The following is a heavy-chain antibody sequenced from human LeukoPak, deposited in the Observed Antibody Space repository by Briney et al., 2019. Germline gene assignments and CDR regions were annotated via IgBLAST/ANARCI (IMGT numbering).Heavy chain of an antibody. J-gene: IGHJ4*02. CDR3: TRDCSGSYNY. CDR2: IYSGGST. Sequence: PGGSLRLSCAASGFTVSSNYMSWVRQAPGKGLEWVSVIYSGGSTYYADSVKGRFTISRDNSKNTLYLQMNSLRAEDTAVYYCTRDCSGSYNYWGQGTLVTVSS. D-gene: IGHD1-26*01. V-gene: IGHV3-53*01. CDR1: GFTVSSNY.